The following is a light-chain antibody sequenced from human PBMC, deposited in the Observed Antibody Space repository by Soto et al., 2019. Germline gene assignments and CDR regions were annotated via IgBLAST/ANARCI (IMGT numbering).Light chain of an antibody. Sequence: DIQMTQSPTSVSASVGDKVTITCRASQGVSSWLAWNQHKPGKAPNLLMYASSNLHFGVPSRFSGSGSGTEFSLSISSLQPVDFVTFYCLQTHSFPLTFGPGTKVDIK. J-gene: IGKJ3*01. CDR1: QGVSSW. CDR2: ASS. CDR3: LQTHSFPLT. V-gene: IGKV1-12*01.